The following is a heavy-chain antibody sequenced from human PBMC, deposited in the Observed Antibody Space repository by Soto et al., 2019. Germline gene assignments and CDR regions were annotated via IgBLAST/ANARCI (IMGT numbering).Heavy chain of an antibody. CDR3: ARDCSSSSCYGYFQH. V-gene: IGHV3-11*01. J-gene: IGHJ1*01. CDR2: ISGSGSTI. D-gene: IGHD2-2*01. Sequence: QVQLVESGGGLVKPGGSLRLSCAASGFTFSDYYMSWIRQAPGKGLEWVSHISGSGSTIYFADSVKGRFTISRDNAKNSLDMQMNSLRAEDTAVYYCARDCSSSSCYGYFQHWGQGTRVTVSS. CDR1: GFTFSDYY.